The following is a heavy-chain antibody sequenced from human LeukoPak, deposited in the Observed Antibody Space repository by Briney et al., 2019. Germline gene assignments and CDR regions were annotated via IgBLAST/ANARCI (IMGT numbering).Heavy chain of an antibody. CDR1: GYTFTGYY. CDR2: INPNSGGT. V-gene: IGHV1-2*02. D-gene: IGHD3-22*01. Sequence: ASVKVSCKASGYTFTGYYMHWVRQAPGQGLEWMGWINPNSGGTNYAQKFQGRVTMTRDTSISTAYMELSRLRSDDTAVYYCARGDYYDSSGYYYGVGGAFDIWGQGTMVTVSS. J-gene: IGHJ3*02. CDR3: ARGDYYDSSGYYYGVGGAFDI.